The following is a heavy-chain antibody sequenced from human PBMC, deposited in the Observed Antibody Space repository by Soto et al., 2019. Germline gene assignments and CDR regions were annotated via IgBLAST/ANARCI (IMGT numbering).Heavy chain of an antibody. Sequence: QVQLVQSGAEVKKPGSSVKVSCKASGGTFSSYAISWVRQAPGQGLEWMGGIIPIFGTANYAQKFHGRVTITEDEHTSTAYKELSSLGSEDTAVYYCARGDRVVITGAFDIWGQGTMVTVSS. V-gene: IGHV1-69*12. J-gene: IGHJ3*02. CDR1: GGTFSSYA. CDR2: IIPIFGTA. CDR3: ARGDRVVITGAFDI. D-gene: IGHD3-22*01.